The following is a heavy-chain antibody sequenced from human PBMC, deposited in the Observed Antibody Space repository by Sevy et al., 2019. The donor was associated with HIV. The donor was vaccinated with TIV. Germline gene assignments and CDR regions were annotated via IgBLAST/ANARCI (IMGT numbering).Heavy chain of an antibody. CDR1: GFSVSSYY. CDR3: AKESGDSTSPGAFDI. CDR2: IYDVSST. Sequence: GGSLRLSCAASGFSVSSYYMSWVRQAPGKGLEWVSLIYDVSSTYFADSVRGRFTISRDSSKNTLYLQMNSLRADDTAVYYCAKESGDSTSPGAFDIWGQGTMVTVSS. J-gene: IGHJ3*02. V-gene: IGHV3-53*01. D-gene: IGHD6-6*01.